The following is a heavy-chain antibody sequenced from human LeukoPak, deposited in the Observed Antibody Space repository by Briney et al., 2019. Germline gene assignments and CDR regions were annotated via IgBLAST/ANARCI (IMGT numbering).Heavy chain of an antibody. J-gene: IGHJ4*02. CDR2: IYTSGST. CDR3: ASSSTSAPLLSRYHFDY. Sequence: SETLSLTCTVSGGSISSYYWSWIRQPAGKGLEWIGRIYTSGSTNYNPSLKSRVTMSVDTSKNQFSLKLSSVTAADTAVYYCASSSTSAPLLSRYHFDYWGQGTLVTVSS. D-gene: IGHD2-2*01. CDR1: GGSISSYY. V-gene: IGHV4-4*07.